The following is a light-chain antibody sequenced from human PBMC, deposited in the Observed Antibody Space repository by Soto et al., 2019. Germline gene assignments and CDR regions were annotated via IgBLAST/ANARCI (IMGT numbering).Light chain of an antibody. CDR2: GTS. Sequence: EILFTQSPGTLSLSPGERVTLSCRASQGVSSNYLAWYQQKSGKAPRLLLYGTSSRATGIPERLSGSGSGTDFTLTIRRLEPEDVAVYYCQHYGSSRTFGQGTKVDVK. V-gene: IGKV3-20*01. CDR1: QGVSSNY. J-gene: IGKJ1*01. CDR3: QHYGSSRT.